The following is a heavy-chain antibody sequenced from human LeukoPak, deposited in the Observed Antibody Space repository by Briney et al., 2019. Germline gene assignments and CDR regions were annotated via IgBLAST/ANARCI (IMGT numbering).Heavy chain of an antibody. CDR2: ISDDGRHN. V-gene: IGHV3-30*04. D-gene: IGHD6-6*01. CDR1: GFTFSTYA. Sequence: GGSLRLSCAASGFTFSTYAMNWVRQAPGKGLEWVAVISDDGRHNYYADSVKGRFTISRDNAKNSLYLQMNSLRAEDTAVYYCAREDSSSMYWYFDLWGRGTLVTVSS. J-gene: IGHJ2*01. CDR3: AREDSSSMYWYFDL.